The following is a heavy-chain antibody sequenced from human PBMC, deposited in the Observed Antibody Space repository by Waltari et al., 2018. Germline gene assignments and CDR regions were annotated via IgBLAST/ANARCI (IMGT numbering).Heavy chain of an antibody. CDR1: GISFNNFA. CDR2: ITVSDDT. V-gene: IGHV3-23*01. D-gene: IGHD1-20*01. CDR3: AKPFYNWDDPLHS. J-gene: IGHJ4*02. Sequence: EVQLFESGWGLVQPGGCLRLSCAASGISFNNFAINWVRLAPGTGLDWVAAITVSDDTFYADSVMGRFTVSRDTSKNTVYLQMNGLRAEDTAIYYCAKPFYNWDDPLHSWGQGTLVAVSS.